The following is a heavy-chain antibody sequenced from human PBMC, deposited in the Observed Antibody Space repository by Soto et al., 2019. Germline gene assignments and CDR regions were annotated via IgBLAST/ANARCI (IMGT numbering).Heavy chain of an antibody. CDR1: GFTFSDYG. Sequence: QVQLVESGGGVVQPGRSLRLSCAASGFTFSDYGMHWVRQAPGKGLEWGAVIWYDGSEKYYADSVKGRFTISRDNSKNTLYLQMNSLRVEDTALYYCARQSLGNIRLRGFDYWGQGALVTVSS. D-gene: IGHD1-1*01. CDR2: IWYDGSEK. CDR3: ARQSLGNIRLRGFDY. J-gene: IGHJ4*02. V-gene: IGHV3-33*01.